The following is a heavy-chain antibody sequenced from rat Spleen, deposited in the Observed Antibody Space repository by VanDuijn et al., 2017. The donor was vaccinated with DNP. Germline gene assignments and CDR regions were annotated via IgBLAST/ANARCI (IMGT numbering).Heavy chain of an antibody. CDR1: GFPLTRKS. CDR3: ARTTSYNSGYYFDY. Sequence: VPLKESGPGLVQPSQTLSPTCNVSGFPLTRKSVSWVCQPPGKGLEWMGTMWSGGTTDYNPALRPRLSISCDTSKSQVFLKMNILQTEDTAFYFCARTTSYNSGYYFDYWGQGVMVTVSS. CDR2: MWSGGTT. D-gene: IGHD4-3*01. V-gene: IGHV2-1*01. J-gene: IGHJ2*01.